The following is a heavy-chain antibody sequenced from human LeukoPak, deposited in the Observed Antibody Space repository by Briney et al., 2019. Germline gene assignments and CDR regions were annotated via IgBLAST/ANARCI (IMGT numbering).Heavy chain of an antibody. D-gene: IGHD2-21*01. Sequence: GGSLRLSCAASGFPFYTYGIHWVRQSPGKGLEWVAVISYDGTEQYYADSVKGRFTISRDNSKNTLSLQITSLGAEDTAVYFCAKDLSGDHSHSYAMDVWGQGTTVTVSS. CDR2: ISYDGTEQ. CDR1: GFPFYTYG. J-gene: IGHJ6*02. V-gene: IGHV3-30*18. CDR3: AKDLSGDHSHSYAMDV.